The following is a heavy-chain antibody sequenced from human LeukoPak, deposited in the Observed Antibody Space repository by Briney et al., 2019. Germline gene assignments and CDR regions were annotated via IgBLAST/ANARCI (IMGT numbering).Heavy chain of an antibody. CDR1: GYTFTSYG. D-gene: IGHD6-6*01. V-gene: IGHV1-18*01. CDR3: AREYSSSSSSGFDY. CDR2: ISAYNGNT. J-gene: IGHJ4*02. Sequence: GASVKVSCKASGYTFTSYGISWVRQAPGQGLEWMGWISAYNGNTNYAQKFQGRVTMTRDMSTSTVYMELSSLRSEDTAVYYCAREYSSSSSSGFDYWGQGTLVTVSS.